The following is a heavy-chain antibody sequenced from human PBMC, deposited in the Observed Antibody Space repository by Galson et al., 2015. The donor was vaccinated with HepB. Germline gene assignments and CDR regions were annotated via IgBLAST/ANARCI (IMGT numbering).Heavy chain of an antibody. D-gene: IGHD3-10*01. CDR3: ARGRGFGESDFDS. CDR2: INPGNGST. V-gene: IGHV1-3*01. CDR1: GYTFINYA. Sequence: SVKVSCKASGYTFINYAMHWVRQAPGQRLEWMGWINPGNGSTKYSQEFQGRLTITRDTSATTAYMELNSLRFEDTAVFYCARGRGFGESDFDSWGQGSLVSVSS. J-gene: IGHJ4*02.